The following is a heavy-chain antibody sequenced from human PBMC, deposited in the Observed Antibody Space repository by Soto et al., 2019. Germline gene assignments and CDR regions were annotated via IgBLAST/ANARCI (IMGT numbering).Heavy chain of an antibody. Sequence: ASVKVSCKVSGYTLTELSMHWVRQAPGKGLEWMGGFDPEDGETIYAQKFQGRDTMTEDTSTDTAYMELSSLRSEDTAVYYCATGMVRGVDYYYGMDVWGQGTTVTVSS. CDR3: ATGMVRGVDYYYGMDV. V-gene: IGHV1-24*01. CDR1: GYTLTELS. CDR2: FDPEDGET. D-gene: IGHD3-10*01. J-gene: IGHJ6*02.